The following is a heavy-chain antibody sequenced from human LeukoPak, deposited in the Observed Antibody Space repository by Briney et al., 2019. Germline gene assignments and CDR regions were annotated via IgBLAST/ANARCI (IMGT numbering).Heavy chain of an antibody. CDR1: GCSFSSYY. Sequence: WETLSLTCTASGCSFSSYYWSWIRQPPGKGLEWIGYIYYSGSTNYTPSLKRRVAISVDTSKNQLSLKRSSVTAADTAVSYCARRELMAREDNFDYWGEGTLVTVSS. CDR3: ARRELMAREDNFDY. J-gene: IGHJ4*02. V-gene: IGHV4-59*08. D-gene: IGHD5-24*01. CDR2: IYYSGST.